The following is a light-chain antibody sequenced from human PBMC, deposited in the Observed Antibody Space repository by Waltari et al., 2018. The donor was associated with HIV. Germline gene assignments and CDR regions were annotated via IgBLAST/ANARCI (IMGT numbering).Light chain of an antibody. CDR3: QYSRT. CDR2: GAS. J-gene: IGKJ2*01. Sequence: EIVLTQSPGTLSLSPGERASLSCRANESVSISYLAWYQQEPGQSPRLLISGASSRATGIPDRFIGTGSGTDFTLIISRLEREDFAVYYCQYSRTFGQGTRLEIK. CDR1: ESVSISY. V-gene: IGKV3-20*01.